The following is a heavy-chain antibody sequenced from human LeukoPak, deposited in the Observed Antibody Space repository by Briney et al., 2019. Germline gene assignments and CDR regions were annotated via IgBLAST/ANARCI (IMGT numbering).Heavy chain of an antibody. CDR3: AKAPDYGDYEGVYYYYMDV. Sequence: GGSLRLSCAASGFTFSSYVMIWVRQAPGKGLEWVSAISGSGGSTYYADSVKGRFTISRDNSKNTLYLQMNSLRAEDTAVYYCAKAPDYGDYEGVYYYYMDVWGKGTTVTVSS. J-gene: IGHJ6*03. D-gene: IGHD4-17*01. CDR1: GFTFSSYV. V-gene: IGHV3-23*01. CDR2: ISGSGGST.